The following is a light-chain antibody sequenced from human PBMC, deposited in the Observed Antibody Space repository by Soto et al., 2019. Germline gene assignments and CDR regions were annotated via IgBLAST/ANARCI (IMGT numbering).Light chain of an antibody. Sequence: EIVLTQSPATLSLSPGERATLSCRASQSVSSYLAWYQQKPGQAPMLLIYDASSRATGIPARFSGSGSGTDFTLTISSLEPEDFAVYYCQQRSNWLFGGGTKVEIK. J-gene: IGKJ4*01. CDR2: DAS. CDR1: QSVSSY. V-gene: IGKV3-11*01. CDR3: QQRSNWL.